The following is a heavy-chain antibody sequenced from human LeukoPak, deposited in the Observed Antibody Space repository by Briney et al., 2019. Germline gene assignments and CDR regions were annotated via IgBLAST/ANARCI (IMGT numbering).Heavy chain of an antibody. CDR2: MNPNSGNT. CDR1: GYTFTSYD. V-gene: IGHV1-8*03. D-gene: IGHD2-2*01. Sequence: GASVKVSCKASGYTFTSYDINWVRQATGQGLEWMGWMNPNSGNTGYAQKFRGRVTITRNTSIFTAYMELTSLTSEDTAVYYCARKGPAAYNYYYMDVWGKGTTVTVSS. CDR3: ARKGPAAYNYYYMDV. J-gene: IGHJ6*03.